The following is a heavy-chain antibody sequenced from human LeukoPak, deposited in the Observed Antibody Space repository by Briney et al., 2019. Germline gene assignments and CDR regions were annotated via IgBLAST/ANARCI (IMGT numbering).Heavy chain of an antibody. J-gene: IGHJ4*02. D-gene: IGHD6-13*01. V-gene: IGHV1-46*01. Sequence: ASVTVSCKASGYTFTGYYMYWVRQAPGQGLEWMGIINPSGGSTSYAQKFQGRVTMTRDTSTSTVYMELSSLRSEDTAVYYCARAHSSSWYGGDYWGQGTLVTVSS. CDR1: GYTFTGYY. CDR2: INPSGGST. CDR3: ARAHSSSWYGGDY.